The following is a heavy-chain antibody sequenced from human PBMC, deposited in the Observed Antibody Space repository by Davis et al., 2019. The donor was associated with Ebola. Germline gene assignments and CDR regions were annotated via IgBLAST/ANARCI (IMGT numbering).Heavy chain of an antibody. Sequence: AASAKISCKASGYTFTSYDINWVRQATGQGLEWMGWMNPNSGNAGYTQKFQGRVTMTRSTSISTAYMELSSLRSEDTAVYYCARGSRVFDYWGQGTLVTVSS. V-gene: IGHV1-8*01. CDR3: ARGSRVFDY. CDR1: GYTFTSYD. J-gene: IGHJ4*02. CDR2: MNPNSGNA.